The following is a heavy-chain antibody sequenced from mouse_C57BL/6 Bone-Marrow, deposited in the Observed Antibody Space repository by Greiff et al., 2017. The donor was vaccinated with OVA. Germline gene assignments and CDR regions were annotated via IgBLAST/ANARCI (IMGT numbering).Heavy chain of an antibody. V-gene: IGHV2-4*01. J-gene: IGHJ1*03. CDR2: IWSGGST. Sequence: QVQLKEPGPGLVQPSQSLSITCTVSGSSLTRYGLHWVRQRPGQGLEWLGVIWSGGSTDYNAAIISRLSISKDNTKSQVFFKMNSLPADDTATYYCASKDFDDWGTGTTVTVSS. CDR1: GSSLTRYG. CDR3: ASKDFDD.